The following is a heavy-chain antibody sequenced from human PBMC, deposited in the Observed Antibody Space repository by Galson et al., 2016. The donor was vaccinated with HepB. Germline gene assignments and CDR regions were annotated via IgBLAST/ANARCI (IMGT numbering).Heavy chain of an antibody. V-gene: IGHV3-15*07. J-gene: IGHJ4*02. D-gene: IGHD1-7*01. Sequence: SLRLSCAASGINFNVAWMNWVRQVPGKGLEWVGRIRRQSDGGTSDYAAPVKGRIVISRDDSQNMLFLQMNSLKTEDTAVYYCVTGGVNYVFDFWGQGGRVTVSS. CDR2: IRRQSDGGTS. CDR3: VTGGVNYVFDF. CDR1: GINFNVAW.